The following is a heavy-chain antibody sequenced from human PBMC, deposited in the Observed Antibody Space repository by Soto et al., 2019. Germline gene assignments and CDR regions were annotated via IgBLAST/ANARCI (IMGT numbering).Heavy chain of an antibody. CDR1: GGSISSNY. V-gene: IGHV4-59*01. CDR3: ARYSREAVAGYTLDN. CDR2: VYNSGST. Sequence: TLSLTCTVSGGSISSNYWTWIRQPPGKGLEWIGYVYNSGSTKYNPSLKSRVTISEDTSKSQFSMKVNSMTAADTAVYYCARYSREAVAGYTLDNWGQGILVTGSS. D-gene: IGHD1-1*01. J-gene: IGHJ4*02.